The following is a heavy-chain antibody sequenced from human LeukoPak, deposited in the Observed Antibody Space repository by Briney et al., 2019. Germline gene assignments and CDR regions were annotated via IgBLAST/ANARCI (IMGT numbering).Heavy chain of an antibody. J-gene: IGHJ4*02. D-gene: IGHD6-13*01. CDR2: ISYDGSNK. V-gene: IGHV3-30-3*01. Sequence: PGRSLRLSCAASGFTFSSYAMHWVRQAPGKGLEWVAVISYDGSNKYYADSVRGRFTISRDNSKNTLYLQMNSLRVEDTAVYYCARGGILSSSCGDFWGQGTLVTVSS. CDR3: ARGGILSSSCGDF. CDR1: GFTFSSYA.